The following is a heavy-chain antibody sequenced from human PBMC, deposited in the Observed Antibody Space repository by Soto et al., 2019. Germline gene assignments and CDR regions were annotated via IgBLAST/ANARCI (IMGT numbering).Heavy chain of an antibody. V-gene: IGHV4-39*01. CDR1: GSSISSSGYY. CDR2: MYYGVST. J-gene: IGHJ4*02. D-gene: IGHD3-3*02. Sequence: QLQVQESGPGLVKPSETLSLTCTVSGSSISSSGYYWGWIRQPPGKGLEWIGSMYYGVSTYYNPSLQSRVTVAVDASKNQFSLNLCSVTAADTAVYYCARLPSRHLVDYWGQGTLVTVSS. CDR3: ARLPSRHLVDY.